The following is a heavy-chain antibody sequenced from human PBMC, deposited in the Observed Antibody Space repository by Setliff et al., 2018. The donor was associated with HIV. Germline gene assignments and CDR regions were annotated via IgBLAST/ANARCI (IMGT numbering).Heavy chain of an antibody. J-gene: IGHJ4*02. D-gene: IGHD4-17*01. CDR1: GYTFINYD. V-gene: IGHV1-18*01. CDR2: ISAYNGNT. Sequence: ASVKVSCKASGYTFINYDLNWVRQATGQGLEWMGWISAYNGNTNYAQKLQGRVTMTRDTSTSTVYMELSSLRSEDTAVYYCARARSLYYFDYWGQGTLVTVSS. CDR3: ARARSLYYFDY.